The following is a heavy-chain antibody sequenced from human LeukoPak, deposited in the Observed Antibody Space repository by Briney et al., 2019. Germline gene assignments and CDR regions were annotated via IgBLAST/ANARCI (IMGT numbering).Heavy chain of an antibody. CDR3: ARHPPSDGTTVNWFDP. J-gene: IGHJ5*02. D-gene: IGHD4-17*01. Sequence: PSETLSLTCTVSGGSISSGGYYWDWIRQPPGKGLEWIGYIYYSGSTNYNPSLKSRVTISVDTSKNQFSLKLSSVTAADTAVYYCARHPPSDGTTVNWFDPWGQGTLVTVSS. V-gene: IGHV4-61*05. CDR2: IYYSGST. CDR1: GGSISSGGYY.